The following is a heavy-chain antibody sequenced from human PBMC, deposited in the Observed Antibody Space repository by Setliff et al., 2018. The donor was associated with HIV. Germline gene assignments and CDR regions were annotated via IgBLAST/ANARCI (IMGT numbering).Heavy chain of an antibody. Sequence: SLTCTVSGASISSYYWSWLRQPPGKGLEWLGYIYHSGGVNYNPSLKGRGTISLDTSKNQFSLRLTSVTAADTAVYYCARRGYSGYASGWFGPWGQGTLVTVSS. J-gene: IGHJ5*02. CDR1: GASISSYY. V-gene: IGHV4-59*08. D-gene: IGHD5-12*01. CDR3: ARRGYSGYASGWFGP. CDR2: IYHSGGV.